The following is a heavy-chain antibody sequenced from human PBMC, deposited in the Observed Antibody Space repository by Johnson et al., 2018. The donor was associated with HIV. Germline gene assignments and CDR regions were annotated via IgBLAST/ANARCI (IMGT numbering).Heavy chain of an antibody. J-gene: IGHJ3*02. CDR2: IKGKIVGGTT. CDR3: WAQWTVITFGGPSAFDI. CDR1: GFTFSNAW. V-gene: IGHV3-15*01. D-gene: IGHD3-16*01. Sequence: VQLVESGGGLVKPGGSLRLSCAASGFTFSNAWITWFPQGPGRGLDWVGGIKGKIVGGTTDSAAPVKGRLGIPSEDSTNTLNMKMSSLKTEETAVYYCWAQWTVITFGGPSAFDIWGQGTMVTVSS.